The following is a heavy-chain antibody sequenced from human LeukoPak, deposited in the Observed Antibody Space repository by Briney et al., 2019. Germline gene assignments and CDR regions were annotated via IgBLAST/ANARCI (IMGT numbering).Heavy chain of an antibody. Sequence: ASVKVSCKASGYTFTGYYMHWVRQAPGQGLEWMGWINPNSGGTNYARKSQGWVTMTRDTSISTAYMELSRLRSDDTAVYYCAREARGLRIAAGHHWFDPWGQGTLVTVSS. CDR2: INPNSGGT. CDR1: GYTFTGYY. D-gene: IGHD6-13*01. CDR3: AREARGLRIAAGHHWFDP. V-gene: IGHV1-2*04. J-gene: IGHJ5*02.